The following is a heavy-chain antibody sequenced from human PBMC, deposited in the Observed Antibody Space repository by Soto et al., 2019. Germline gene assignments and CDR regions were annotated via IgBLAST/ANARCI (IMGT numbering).Heavy chain of an antibody. J-gene: IGHJ5*02. V-gene: IGHV3-66*01. CDR3: ARNGDSSDYRGWFDP. Sequence: EVQLVESGGGLVQPGGSLRLSCAASGFTVSSNYMSWVRQAPGKGLEWVSVIYSGGTTYYADCVKGRFTISRDNSKNTLYLQLNSLRAEDTAVYYCARNGDSSDYRGWFDPWGQGTLVTVSS. CDR2: IYSGGTT. CDR1: GFTVSSNY. D-gene: IGHD3-22*01.